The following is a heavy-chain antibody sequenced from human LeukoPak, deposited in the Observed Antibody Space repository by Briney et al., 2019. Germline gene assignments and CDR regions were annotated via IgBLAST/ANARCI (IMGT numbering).Heavy chain of an antibody. Sequence: GGSLRLSCEASGFTFSHYEMNWVRQAPGKGLEWVSYISSSGYTIYYADSVKGRFTISRDNAKNSLYLQMNNLSAEDTAVYYCVRDSPGYGAYDFDWGQGTLVTVSS. CDR2: ISSSGYTI. D-gene: IGHD5-12*01. J-gene: IGHJ4*02. CDR1: GFTFSHYE. CDR3: VRDSPGYGAYDFD. V-gene: IGHV3-48*03.